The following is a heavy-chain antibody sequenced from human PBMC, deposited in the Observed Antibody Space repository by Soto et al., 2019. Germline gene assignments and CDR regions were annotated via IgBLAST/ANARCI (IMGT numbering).Heavy chain of an antibody. V-gene: IGHV4-31*02. D-gene: IGHD2-21*02. Sequence: SETLSLTCTVCGGSISSGGYYWSWIRQHPGKGLEWIGYIYYSGSTYYNPSLKSRVTISVDTSKNQFSLKLSSVTAADTAVYYCARGISSDSDAFDIWGQGTMVTVSS. J-gene: IGHJ3*02. CDR2: IYYSGST. CDR1: GGSISSGGYY. CDR3: ARGISSDSDAFDI.